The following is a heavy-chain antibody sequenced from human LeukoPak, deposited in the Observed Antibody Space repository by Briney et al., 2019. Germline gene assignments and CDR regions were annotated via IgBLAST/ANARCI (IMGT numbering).Heavy chain of an antibody. Sequence: GGSLRLSCAASGFTFSNYGMHWVRQAPGKGLERVAFIRYDGSDQYYADSVKGRFTISRDNSKNTVYLQMNSLRAEDTAVYYCAKDPSSSGWRYFQHWGQGTLVTVSS. CDR2: IRYDGSDQ. V-gene: IGHV3-30*02. CDR3: AKDPSSSGWRYFQH. J-gene: IGHJ1*01. CDR1: GFTFSNYG. D-gene: IGHD6-19*01.